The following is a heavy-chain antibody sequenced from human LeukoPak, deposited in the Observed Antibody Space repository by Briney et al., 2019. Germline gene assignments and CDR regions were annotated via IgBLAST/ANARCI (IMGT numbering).Heavy chain of an antibody. V-gene: IGHV3-30*02. D-gene: IGHD5-12*01. J-gene: IGHJ3*02. CDR3: AKGISGYALGRDAFDI. CDR2: IRYDGSNK. Sequence: GGSLRLSCAASGFTFSKYGMYWVRQAPGKGLEWVAFIRYDGSNKYYADSVKGRFTISRDNSKNTLYLHMNSLRAEDTAVYYCAKGISGYALGRDAFDIWGQGTMVTVSS. CDR1: GFTFSKYG.